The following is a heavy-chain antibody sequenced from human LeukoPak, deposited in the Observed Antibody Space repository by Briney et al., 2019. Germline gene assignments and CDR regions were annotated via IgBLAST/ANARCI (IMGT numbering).Heavy chain of an antibody. J-gene: IGHJ3*02. CDR1: GFTFATSA. CDR3: AKFSASGYYGSGRGAFDI. V-gene: IGHV3-23*01. D-gene: IGHD3-10*01. CDR2: ISGNGGST. Sequence: SGGSLRLSCVASGFTFATSAMSWVRQAPGQGLEWVSAISGNGGSTYYADSVKGHFTISRDNSKNTLYLQMNSLRAEDTSVYYCAKFSASGYYGSGRGAFDIWGQGTMVTVSS.